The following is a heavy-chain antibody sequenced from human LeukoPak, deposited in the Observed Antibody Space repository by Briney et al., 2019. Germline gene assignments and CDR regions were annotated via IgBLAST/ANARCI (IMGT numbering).Heavy chain of an antibody. CDR2: IYHSGST. Sequence: PSEALSLTCTVSGGSISSSSYYWGWIRQPPGKGLEWIGSIYHSGSTYYNPSLKSRVTISVDTSKNQFSLKLSSVTAADTAVYYCARDRTRFLMVSWGQGTLVTVSS. D-gene: IGHD3-3*01. J-gene: IGHJ4*02. CDR3: ARDRTRFLMVS. V-gene: IGHV4-39*07. CDR1: GGSISSSSYY.